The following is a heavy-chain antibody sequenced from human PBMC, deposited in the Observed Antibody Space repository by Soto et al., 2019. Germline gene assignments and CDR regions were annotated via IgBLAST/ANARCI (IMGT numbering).Heavy chain of an antibody. CDR2: INPNSGGT. CDR1: GYTFTGYY. J-gene: IGHJ6*02. Sequence: ASVKVSCKASGYTFTGYYMHWVRQAPGQGLEWMGWINPNSGGTNYAQKFQGWVTMTRDTSISTAYMELSRLRSDDTAVYYCASAAVSTDYYYYYGMDVWGQGTTVTVSS. V-gene: IGHV1-2*04. CDR3: ASAAVSTDYYYYYGMDV.